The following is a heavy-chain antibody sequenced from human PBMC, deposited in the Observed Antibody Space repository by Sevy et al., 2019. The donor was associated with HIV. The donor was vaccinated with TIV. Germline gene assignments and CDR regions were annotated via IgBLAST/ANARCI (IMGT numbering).Heavy chain of an antibody. CDR3: ARDRYYDASGYYYYYYGMDV. Sequence: GGSLRLSCAASGLSVSDNYMNWVRQAPGKGLELVSVIHSDGRTYYADSVKGRFTISRDNSKNTLYLHMNNLRPEDTAVYYCARDRYYDASGYYYYYYGMDVWGQGTTVTVSS. CDR1: GLSVSDNY. CDR2: IHSDGRT. D-gene: IGHD3-22*01. J-gene: IGHJ6*02. V-gene: IGHV3-66*01.